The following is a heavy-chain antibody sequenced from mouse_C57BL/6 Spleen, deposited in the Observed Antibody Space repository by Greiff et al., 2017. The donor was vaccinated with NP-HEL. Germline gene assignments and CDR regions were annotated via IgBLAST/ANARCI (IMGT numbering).Heavy chain of an antibody. CDR2: ISSGRSYT. Sequence: EVKLMESGGDLVKPGGSLKLSCAASGFTFSSYGMSWVRQTPDKSLEWVANISSGRSYTYYTDSVKGRFTISRDNAKNTLYLQRSSLKAEDTAMYYCARRYGSSYKYFDYWGQGTTLTVSS. V-gene: IGHV5-6*02. D-gene: IGHD1-1*01. CDR1: GFTFSSYG. CDR3: ARRYGSSYKYFDY. J-gene: IGHJ2*01.